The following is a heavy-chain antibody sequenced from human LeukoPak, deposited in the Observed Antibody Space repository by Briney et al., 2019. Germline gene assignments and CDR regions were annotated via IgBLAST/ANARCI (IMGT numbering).Heavy chain of an antibody. Sequence: GGSLRLSCAASGFTFSSYAMNWVRQAPGKGLEWVSAISGSGVSTYYADSVKGRFTISRDNSKNTLYLQITSLRAEDTAVYYCAKDPHYYDSSGYKGGGGLVDYWGQGTLVTVSS. D-gene: IGHD3-22*01. J-gene: IGHJ4*02. CDR1: GFTFSSYA. CDR3: AKDPHYYDSSGYKGGGGLVDY. V-gene: IGHV3-23*01. CDR2: ISGSGVST.